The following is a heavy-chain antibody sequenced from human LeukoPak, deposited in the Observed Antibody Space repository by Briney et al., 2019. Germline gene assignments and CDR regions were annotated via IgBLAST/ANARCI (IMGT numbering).Heavy chain of an antibody. CDR2: INPNSGGT. Sequence: ASVKVSCKASGYTFYYYGISWVRQAPGQGLEWMGWINPNSGGTNYAQKFQGRVTMTRDTSISTAYMELSRLRSDDTAVYYCAREVVPAATYMDVWGKGTTVTISS. CDR3: AREVVPAATYMDV. D-gene: IGHD2-2*01. J-gene: IGHJ6*03. V-gene: IGHV1-2*02. CDR1: GYTFYYYG.